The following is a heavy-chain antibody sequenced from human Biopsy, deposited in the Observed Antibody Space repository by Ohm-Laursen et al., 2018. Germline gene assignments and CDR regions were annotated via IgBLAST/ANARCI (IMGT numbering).Heavy chain of an antibody. CDR3: ARGDYFDSNGYFWFDP. D-gene: IGHD3-22*01. V-gene: IGHV4-31*03. CDR2: IFYSANT. J-gene: IGHJ5*02. Sequence: TLSLTCPVSGVSINGGRYYWNWIRHHPGKGLEWIGNIFYSANTYYNPSLKSRVTISVDTSKNQFSLKLSSVTAADTAVYCCARGDYFDSNGYFWFDPWGQGTLVTVSS. CDR1: GVSINGGRYY.